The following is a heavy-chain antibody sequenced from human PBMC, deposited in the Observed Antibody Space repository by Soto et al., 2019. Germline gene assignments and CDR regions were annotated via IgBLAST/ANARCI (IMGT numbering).Heavy chain of an antibody. Sequence: QVQLQESGPGLVKPSETLSLTCTVSGGSVSSGSYYWSWIRQPPGKGLEWIGYIYYSGSTNYNPSLNRRVTISGDTSKNQFSLKLSSVTAADTAVYYCARGIEGWYQGRYYYGMDVWGQGTTVTVSS. V-gene: IGHV4-61*01. CDR1: GGSVSSGSYY. CDR2: IYYSGST. J-gene: IGHJ6*02. CDR3: ARGIEGWYQGRYYYGMDV. D-gene: IGHD6-19*01.